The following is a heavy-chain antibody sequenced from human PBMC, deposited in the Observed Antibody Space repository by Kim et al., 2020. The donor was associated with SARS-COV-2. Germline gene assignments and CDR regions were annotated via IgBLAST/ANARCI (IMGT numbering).Heavy chain of an antibody. CDR2: IIPILGIA. V-gene: IGHV1-69*04. Sequence: SVKVSCKASGGTFSSYAISWVRQAPGQGLEWMGRIIPILGIANYAQKFQGRVTITADKSTSTAYMELSSLRSEDTAVYYCARRYCSGGSCYYYYGMDVW. CDR1: GGTFSSYA. CDR3: ARRYCSGGSCYYYYGMDV. D-gene: IGHD2-15*01. J-gene: IGHJ6*01.